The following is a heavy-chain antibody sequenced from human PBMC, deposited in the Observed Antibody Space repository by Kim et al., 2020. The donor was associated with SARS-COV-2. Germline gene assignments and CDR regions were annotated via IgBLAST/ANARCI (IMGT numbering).Heavy chain of an antibody. J-gene: IGHJ5*02. D-gene: IGHD6-13*01. V-gene: IGHV4-59*01. CDR3: ARDYGRAAAAGLDP. Sequence: TPALRSRVTISEDTAKNPFSRKLSSVTAADTAVYYCARDYGRAAAAGLDPWGQGTLVTVSS.